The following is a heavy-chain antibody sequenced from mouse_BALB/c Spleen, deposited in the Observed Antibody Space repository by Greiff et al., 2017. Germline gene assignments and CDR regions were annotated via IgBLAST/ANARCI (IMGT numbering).Heavy chain of an antibody. CDR3: ARDDYGSRYFDV. D-gene: IGHD1-1*01. CDR2: IWAGGST. V-gene: IGHV2-9*02. J-gene: IGHJ1*01. CDR1: GFSLTSYG. Sequence: VKLVESGPGLVAPSQSLSITCTVSGFSLTSYGVHWVRQPPGKGREWLGVIWAGGSTNYNSALMSRLSISKDNSKSQVFLKMNSLQTDDTAMYYCARDDYGSRYFDVWGAGTTVTVSS.